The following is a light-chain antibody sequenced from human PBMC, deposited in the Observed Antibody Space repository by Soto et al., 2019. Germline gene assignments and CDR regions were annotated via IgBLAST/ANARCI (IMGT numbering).Light chain of an antibody. J-gene: IGLJ2*01. CDR3: SSYTTSSTMV. Sequence: QSALTQPASVSGSPEQSINISCTGTSSDIGGYKYVSWYQHNPGKAPKLMIYDVSNRPSGVSNRFSGSKSGNTASLTISGLQAEDEADYDCSSYTTSSTMVFGGRTKLTVL. CDR1: SSDIGGYKY. V-gene: IGLV2-14*03. CDR2: DVS.